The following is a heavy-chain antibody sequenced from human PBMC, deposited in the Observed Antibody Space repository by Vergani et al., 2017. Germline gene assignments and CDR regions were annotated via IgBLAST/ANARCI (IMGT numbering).Heavy chain of an antibody. CDR2: IYHSGNT. D-gene: IGHD6-19*01. Sequence: QVQLQESGPGLVKPSETLSLTCVVSGYSISSGYYWGWIRQPPGKWLEWIGTIYHSGNTYYNTSFKSRVTISVDTSNNQFSLKLSSVTAADTAVYYCATTLISVAATNFDYWGQGTLVTVSS. J-gene: IGHJ4*02. CDR1: GYSISSGYY. V-gene: IGHV4-38-2*01. CDR3: ATTLISVAATNFDY.